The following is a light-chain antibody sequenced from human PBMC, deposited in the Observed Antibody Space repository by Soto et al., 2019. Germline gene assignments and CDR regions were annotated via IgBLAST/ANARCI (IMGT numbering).Light chain of an antibody. CDR3: QSYDSSRSGWV. V-gene: IGLV1-40*01. CDR2: GNN. J-gene: IGLJ3*02. CDR1: SSNIGAGYD. Sequence: QSVLTQPPSVSGAPGQRVTISCTGSSSNIGAGYDVPWYQQLPGTAPKLLIYGNNNRPSGVPDRCSGSKSGTSASLALTGLQAEDEADYYCQSYDSSRSGWVFGGGTKLTVL.